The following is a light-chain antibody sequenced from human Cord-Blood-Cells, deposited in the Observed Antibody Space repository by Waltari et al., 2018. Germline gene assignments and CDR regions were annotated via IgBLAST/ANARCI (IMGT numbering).Light chain of an antibody. J-gene: IGLJ3*02. CDR2: EGS. Sequence: QSALTQPAYVSGSPGQSIPISCTGTSSAVGSYNLVSWYQPHPGKAPKLMIYEGSKRPSGVSNRFSGSKSGNTASLTISGLQAEDEADYYCCSYAGSSTWVFGGGTKLTVL. CDR3: CSYAGSSTWV. V-gene: IGLV2-23*01. CDR1: SSAVGSYNL.